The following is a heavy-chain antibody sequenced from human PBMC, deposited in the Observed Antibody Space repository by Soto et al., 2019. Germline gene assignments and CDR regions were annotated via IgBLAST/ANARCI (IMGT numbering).Heavy chain of an antibody. D-gene: IGHD4-17*01. V-gene: IGHV3-73*01. J-gene: IGHJ4*02. CDR1: GFTFSGSV. CDR3: AGLLSSREDYVFDS. Sequence: GGSLRLSCAVSGFTFSGSVMHWVRQASGKGLEWVGRIKTKVNNYATAYAASVKGRFTIPRDDSKNTSFLQLNSLKTEDTAIYYCAGLLSSREDYVFDSWGQGVLVTVSS. CDR2: IKTKVNNYAT.